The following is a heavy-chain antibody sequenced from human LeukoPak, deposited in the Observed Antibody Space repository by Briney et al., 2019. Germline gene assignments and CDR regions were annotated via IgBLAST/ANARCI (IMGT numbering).Heavy chain of an antibody. D-gene: IGHD6-6*01. CDR1: GYSFTSYW. Sequence: GGALQISCKGSGYSFTSYWIGWVRRLPGKGLEGMGIIYPGDSDTRYSPSFQGQVTISADKSISTAYLQWSSLKASDTAMYYCARGRRYSSSSVYFDYWGQGTLVTVSS. CDR3: ARGRRYSSSSVYFDY. J-gene: IGHJ4*02. CDR2: IYPGDSDT. V-gene: IGHV5-51*01.